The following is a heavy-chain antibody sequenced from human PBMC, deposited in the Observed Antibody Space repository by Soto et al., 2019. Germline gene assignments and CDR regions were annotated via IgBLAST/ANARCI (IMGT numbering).Heavy chain of an antibody. Sequence: GGSLRLSCAASGFPFSSYAMHWVRQAPGKGLEWVAVISYDGSNKYYADSVKGRFTISRDNAKNTLYLQMNSLRAEDTALYYCAKDIEPLPSTPRGHYFDYWGQGTLVTVSS. CDR3: AKDIEPLPSTPRGHYFDY. CDR2: ISYDGSNK. D-gene: IGHD1-26*01. V-gene: IGHV3-30-3*01. J-gene: IGHJ4*02. CDR1: GFPFSSYA.